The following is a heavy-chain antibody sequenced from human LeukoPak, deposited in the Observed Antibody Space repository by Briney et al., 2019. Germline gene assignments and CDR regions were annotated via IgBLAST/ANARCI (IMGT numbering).Heavy chain of an antibody. CDR1: GGSISSSSYY. Sequence: SETLSLTXTVSGGSISSSSYYWGWIRQPPGKGLEWIGSIYYSGSTYYNPSLKSRVTISVDTSKNQFSLKLSSVTAADTAVYYCARDQSGYLQGYFDYWGQGTLVTVSS. CDR2: IYYSGST. D-gene: IGHD3-22*01. CDR3: ARDQSGYLQGYFDY. J-gene: IGHJ4*02. V-gene: IGHV4-39*07.